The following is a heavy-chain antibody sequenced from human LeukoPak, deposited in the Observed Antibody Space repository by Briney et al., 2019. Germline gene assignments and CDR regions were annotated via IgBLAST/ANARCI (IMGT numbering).Heavy chain of an antibody. CDR2: ISYDGTNK. CDR3: ARDKDSSSSYPDYYYYMDV. D-gene: IGHD6-6*01. J-gene: IGHJ6*03. V-gene: IGHV3-30-3*01. Sequence: GGSLRLSCAASGFTFSNYVMHWVRQAPGKGLEWVAVISYDGTNKYDADSVKGRFTISRDNSKNTLYLQMNSLRAEDTAVYYCARDKDSSSSYPDYYYYMDVWGKGTTVTVSS. CDR1: GFTFSNYV.